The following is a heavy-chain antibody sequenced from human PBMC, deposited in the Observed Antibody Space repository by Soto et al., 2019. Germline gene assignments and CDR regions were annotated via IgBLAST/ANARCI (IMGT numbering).Heavy chain of an antibody. CDR1: GYTFTGYY. Sequence: ASVKVSCKASGYTFTGYYMHWVRQAPGQGLEWMGWINPNSGGTNYAQKFQGRVTVTRDTSISTAYMELSRLRSDDTAVYYCARGFYDFWSGYWPDWFDPWGQGTLVTVSS. J-gene: IGHJ5*02. D-gene: IGHD3-3*01. CDR2: INPNSGGT. CDR3: ARGFYDFWSGYWPDWFDP. V-gene: IGHV1-2*02.